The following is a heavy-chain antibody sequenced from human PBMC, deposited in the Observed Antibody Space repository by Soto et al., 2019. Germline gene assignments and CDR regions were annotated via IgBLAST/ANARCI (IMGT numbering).Heavy chain of an antibody. CDR2: IDWDDDK. J-gene: IGHJ6*02. CDR3: ARIRGRVVPLRRYYYYYGMDV. CDR1: GFSLSTSGMC. D-gene: IGHD2-15*01. Sequence: SGPTLVNPTQTLTLTCTFSGFSLSTSGMCVSWIRQPPGKALEWLALIDWDDDKYYSTSLKTRLTISKDTSKNQVVLTMTNMDPVDTATYYCARIRGRVVPLRRYYYYYGMDVWGQGTTVPVSS. V-gene: IGHV2-70*01.